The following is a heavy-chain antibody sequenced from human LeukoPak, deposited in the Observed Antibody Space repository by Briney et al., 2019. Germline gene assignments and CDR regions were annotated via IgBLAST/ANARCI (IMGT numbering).Heavy chain of an antibody. Sequence: SETLSLTCAVYGGSFSGYYWSWIRQPPGKGLEWIGEINHSGSTNYNPSLKSRVTISVDTSKNQFSLKLSSVTAADTAVYYCARKRVTIFGVARPFDYWGQGTLVTVSS. D-gene: IGHD3-3*01. CDR1: GGSFSGYY. CDR3: ARKRVTIFGVARPFDY. CDR2: INHSGST. J-gene: IGHJ4*02. V-gene: IGHV4-34*01.